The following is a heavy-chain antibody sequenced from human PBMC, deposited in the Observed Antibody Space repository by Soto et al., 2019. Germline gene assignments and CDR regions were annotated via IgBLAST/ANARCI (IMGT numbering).Heavy chain of an antibody. Sequence: QLQLKESGSGLVKPSQTLALTCAVSGGSFTSVGYSWIWNRQPPVKGLEWIGYISPSGSTYYNPSLQSRVTISVARSKNQFSLKLSSVTAADTAVYYCARQPYQNDAFDIWGQGTMVTVSS. D-gene: IGHD2-2*01. J-gene: IGHJ3*02. CDR2: ISPSGST. CDR3: ARQPYQNDAFDI. V-gene: IGHV4-30-2*01. CDR1: GGSFTSVGYS.